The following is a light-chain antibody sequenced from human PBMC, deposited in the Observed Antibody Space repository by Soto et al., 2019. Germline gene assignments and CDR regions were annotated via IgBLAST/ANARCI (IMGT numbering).Light chain of an antibody. V-gene: IGKV3-15*01. CDR1: QSISDT. CDR2: SAS. CDR3: QQYNNWTWT. J-gene: IGKJ1*01. Sequence: EIVITQSPATLSVSPGGRATLSCRASQSISDTLAWYQQKPGQAPRLLIYSASRGATGFPARFSGSGAGTEFTLTISSLQSEDFAVYYCQQYNNWTWTFGQGTKVDIK.